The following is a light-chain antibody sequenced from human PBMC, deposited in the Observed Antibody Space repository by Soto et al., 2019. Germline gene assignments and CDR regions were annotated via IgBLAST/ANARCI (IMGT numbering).Light chain of an antibody. CDR3: QKCGVAPFT. V-gene: IGKV1-27*01. J-gene: IGKJ4*01. CDR2: AAS. Sequence: DIQMTQSPSSLSASVGDRVTITCRASQSISRYLNWYQQKPGKVPKLLIYAASTLQSGVPSRFSGSGSGTDFTLTISSLQPEDVATYYCQKCGVAPFTFGGGTKVDIK. CDR1: QSISRY.